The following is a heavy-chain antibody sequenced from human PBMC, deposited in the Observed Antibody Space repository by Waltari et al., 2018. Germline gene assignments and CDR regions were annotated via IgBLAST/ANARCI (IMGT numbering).Heavy chain of an antibody. CDR3: ARGACSGGSCAFDI. CDR2: MNHNSGNT. V-gene: IGHV1-8*01. D-gene: IGHD2-15*01. CDR1: GYTFTSYD. J-gene: IGHJ3*02. Sequence: QVQLVQSGAEVKKPGASVKVSCKASGYTFTSYDINWVRQATGQGLEWMGWMNHNSGNTGYAQKVQGRVTMTRNTAISTAYMEMSSLRSEDTAVYYCARGACSGGSCAFDIWGQGTMVTVSS.